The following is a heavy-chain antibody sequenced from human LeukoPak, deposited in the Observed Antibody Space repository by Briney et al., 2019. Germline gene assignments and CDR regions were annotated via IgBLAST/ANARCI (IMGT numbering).Heavy chain of an antibody. CDR3: ARGTLVGYSSSSGPRHFDY. V-gene: IGHV4-34*01. J-gene: IGHJ4*02. CDR2: INHSGST. CDR1: AGSLSSYH. Sequence: SETLSLTCTVTAGSLSSYHWSWIRQPPGKGLEWIGEINHSGSTNYNPSLKSRVTISVDTSKNQFSLKLSSVTAADTAVYYCARGTLVGYSSSSGPRHFDYWGQGTLVTVSS. D-gene: IGHD6-6*01.